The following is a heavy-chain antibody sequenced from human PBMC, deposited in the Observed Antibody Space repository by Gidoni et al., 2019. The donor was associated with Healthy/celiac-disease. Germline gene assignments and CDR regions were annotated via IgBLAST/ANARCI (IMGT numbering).Heavy chain of an antibody. CDR1: GFTFSSYA. D-gene: IGHD5-12*01. CDR3: AKEDIVATITEGYYYYGMDV. V-gene: IGHV3-23*01. J-gene: IGHJ6*02. Sequence: EVQLLESGGGLVQPGGSLRLSCAASGFTFSSYALTWVRQAPGKGLEWVSAISGSGGSTYYADSVKGRFTISRDNSKNTLYLQMNSLRAEDTAVYYCAKEDIVATITEGYYYYGMDVWGQGTTVTVSS. CDR2: ISGSGGST.